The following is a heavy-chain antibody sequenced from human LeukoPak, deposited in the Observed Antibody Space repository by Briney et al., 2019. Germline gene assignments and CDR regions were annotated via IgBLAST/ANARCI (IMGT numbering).Heavy chain of an antibody. V-gene: IGHV4-39*01. Sequence: SETLSLTCTVSGDAISTSSYDWAWIRQPPGKGLEWIASVYYTGTTYYTPSLKSRVTISVDTSNNQFSLRLSSVTAADTAVYYCAKTLSGSYFWGQGTLVTVSS. CDR3: AKTLSGSYF. D-gene: IGHD1-26*01. CDR2: VYYTGTT. J-gene: IGHJ4*02. CDR1: GDAISTSSYD.